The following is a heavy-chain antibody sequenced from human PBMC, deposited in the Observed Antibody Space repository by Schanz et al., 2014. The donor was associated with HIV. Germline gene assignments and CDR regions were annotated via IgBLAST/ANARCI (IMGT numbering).Heavy chain of an antibody. V-gene: IGHV3-23*01. CDR3: AKGGRDILSYYGMDV. Sequence: EVQLLESGGGLLQPGGSLRLSCAASGFSFSSYAMSWVRQAPGKGLEWVSVISDSGGSTYYEDSVKGRFTISRDNSKNTLYLQMNSLRAEDTAVYYCAKGGRDILSYYGMDVWGQGTTVTVSS. D-gene: IGHD2-15*01. J-gene: IGHJ6*02. CDR2: ISDSGGST. CDR1: GFSFSSYA.